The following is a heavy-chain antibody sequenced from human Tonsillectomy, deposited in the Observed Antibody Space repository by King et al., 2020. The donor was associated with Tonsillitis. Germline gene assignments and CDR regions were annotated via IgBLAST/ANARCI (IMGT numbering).Heavy chain of an antibody. V-gene: IGHV1-69*09. CDR1: GGPFSSYA. D-gene: IGHD2-8*02. CDR3: ARERGILDGMDV. Sequence: VQLVESGAEVKKPGSSVKVSCKASGGPFSSYAISWVRQAPGQGLEWMGRIIPILGIANYAQKFQGRVTITADKSTSTAYMELSSLRSEDTAVYYCARERGILDGMDVWGQGTTVTVSS. J-gene: IGHJ6*02. CDR2: IIPILGIA.